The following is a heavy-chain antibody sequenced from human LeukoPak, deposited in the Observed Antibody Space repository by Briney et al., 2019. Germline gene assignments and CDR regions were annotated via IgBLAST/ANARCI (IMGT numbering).Heavy chain of an antibody. V-gene: IGHV4-59*01. CDR1: SGSISSYY. J-gene: IGHJ4*02. CDR3: ARGLAFSY. Sequence: SETLSLTCIVSSGSISSYYWSWIRQPPGKGLEWIGYIYYSGSANYNPSLQSRVTMSVDTSKNQFSLKLSSVSAADTAVYYCARGLAFSYWGQGTLVTVSS. CDR2: IYYSGSA.